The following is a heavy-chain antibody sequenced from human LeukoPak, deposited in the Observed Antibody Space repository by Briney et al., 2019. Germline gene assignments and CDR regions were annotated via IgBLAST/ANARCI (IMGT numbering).Heavy chain of an antibody. D-gene: IGHD1-26*01. CDR2: INSDGINT. CDR1: GLTFSSYW. Sequence: RGSLRLSCAASGLTFSSYWMHWVRQAPGKGLVWVSSINSDGINTTYADSVKGRFTISRDNAKNTLYVQMNSLRVEDTAVYYCARTAYSWSHHDYWGQGTLVTVSS. V-gene: IGHV3-74*01. CDR3: ARTAYSWSHHDY. J-gene: IGHJ4*02.